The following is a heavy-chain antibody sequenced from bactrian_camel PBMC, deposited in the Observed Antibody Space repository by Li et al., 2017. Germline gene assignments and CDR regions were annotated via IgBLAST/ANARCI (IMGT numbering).Heavy chain of an antibody. CDR3: F. CDR1: GFTFSRAA. J-gene: IGHJ4*01. D-gene: IGHD3*01. V-gene: IGHV3S7*01. Sequence: HVQLVESGGGLVRPGGSLRLSCTTSGFTFSRAAMSWVRQAPRKGLELEWVSSINEDGSYTTYADSVKGRFTISRDSAKNTVYLQMNSLKPGDTVFEYNFWGQPTQVTVS. CDR2: INEDGSYT.